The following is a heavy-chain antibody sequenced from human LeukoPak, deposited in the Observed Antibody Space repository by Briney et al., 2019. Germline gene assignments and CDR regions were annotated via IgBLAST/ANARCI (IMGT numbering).Heavy chain of an antibody. V-gene: IGHV3-23*01. Sequence: PGGSLRLSCAASGFTFSSYAMSWVRQAPGKGLEWVSGISGGGGNTYYADSVKGRFTISRDNSKSTLYLQMNSLRAEDTAVYYCAKNSGHLGYYYMDVWGKGTTVTVSS. CDR1: GFTFSSYA. CDR2: ISGGGGNT. J-gene: IGHJ6*03. CDR3: AKNSGHLGYYYMDV.